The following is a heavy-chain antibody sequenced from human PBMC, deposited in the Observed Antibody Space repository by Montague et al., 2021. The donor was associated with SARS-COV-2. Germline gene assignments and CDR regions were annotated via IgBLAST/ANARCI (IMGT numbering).Heavy chain of an antibody. Sequence: SLRLSCAASGFTFSSYAMNWVRQAPGKGLEWVSAISGSGGSTFYADSVKGRFTISRHNSKNTLYLQMNSLRPEDTAVYYCARNLYERGGMDVWGQGTMVTVSS. CDR1: GFTFSSYA. CDR3: ARNLYERGGMDV. D-gene: IGHD3-3*01. J-gene: IGHJ6*02. V-gene: IGHV3-23*01. CDR2: ISGSGGST.